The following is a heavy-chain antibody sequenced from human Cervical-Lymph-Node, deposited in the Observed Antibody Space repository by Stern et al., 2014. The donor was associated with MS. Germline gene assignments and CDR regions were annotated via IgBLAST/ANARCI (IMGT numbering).Heavy chain of an antibody. CDR1: GFSLSTSGVG. Sequence: QITLKESGPTLVKPTQTLTLTCTFSGFSLSTSGVGVGWIRQPPGKALEGLAVIYGDDDKRYSPSLKSRLTITKDTSKNQVVLTMTNMDPVDTATYYCAHRLEDGYSFPSAFDIWGQGTMVTVSS. V-gene: IGHV2-5*02. CDR3: AHRLEDGYSFPSAFDI. D-gene: IGHD5-24*01. J-gene: IGHJ3*02. CDR2: IYGDDDK.